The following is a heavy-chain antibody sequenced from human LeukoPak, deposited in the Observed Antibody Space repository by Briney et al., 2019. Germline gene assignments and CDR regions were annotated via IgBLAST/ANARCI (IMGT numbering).Heavy chain of an antibody. D-gene: IGHD3-22*01. CDR2: IYYSGST. CDR3: ARESGYYYDSSGENWFDP. J-gene: IGHJ5*02. Sequence: GSLRLSCAVSGYTFINAYMNWIRQPPGKGLEWIGYIYYSGSTNYNPSLKSRVTISVDTSKNQFSLKLSSVTAADTAVYYCARESGYYYDSSGENWFDPWGQGTLVTVSS. V-gene: IGHV4-59*01. CDR1: GYTFINAY.